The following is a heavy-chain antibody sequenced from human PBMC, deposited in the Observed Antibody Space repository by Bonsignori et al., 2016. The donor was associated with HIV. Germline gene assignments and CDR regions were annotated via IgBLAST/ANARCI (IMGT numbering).Heavy chain of an antibody. CDR1: GFTFSTFA. Sequence: EVQLLESGGGLVQPGGSLRLSCTASGFTFSTFAMSWVRQAPGKGLEWVSAKSGSGGRPYYADSVKGRFTISRDNSKNTVYLQLSSLGVEDTAVYYCATGTGGSYGYWGQGNPGHRLL. D-gene: IGHD1-14*01. V-gene: IGHV3-23*01. CDR2: KSGSGGRP. CDR3: ATGTGGSYGY. J-gene: IGHJ4*02.